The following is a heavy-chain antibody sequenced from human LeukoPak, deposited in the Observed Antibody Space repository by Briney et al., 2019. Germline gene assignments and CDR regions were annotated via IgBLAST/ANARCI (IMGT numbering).Heavy chain of an antibody. V-gene: IGHV3-23*01. CDR3: AKDLRSGSYPHYFDD. Sequence: GGSLRFSCAASGFTFGGFAMSWVPRTPGKGLKWVLATSGSGGSTYYADSVKGRFTISRDNSKNTLYLQMNSLRAEDTAVYYCAKDLRSGSYPHYFDDWGQGALLTVSS. D-gene: IGHD1-26*01. J-gene: IGHJ4*02. CDR1: GFTFGGFA. CDR2: TSGSGGST.